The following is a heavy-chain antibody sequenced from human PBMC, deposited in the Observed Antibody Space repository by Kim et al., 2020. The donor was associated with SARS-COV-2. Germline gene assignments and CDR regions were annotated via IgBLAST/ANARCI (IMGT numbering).Heavy chain of an antibody. Sequence: SETLSLTCTVSGGSISSGGYYWSWIRQHPGKGLEWIGYIYYSGSTYYNPSLKSRVTISVDTSKNQFSLKLSSVTATDTAVYYCARESRSSGYYDYYYYGMDVWGQGTTVTVSS. CDR2: IYYSGST. D-gene: IGHD3-22*01. CDR1: GGSISSGGYY. V-gene: IGHV4-31*03. J-gene: IGHJ6*02. CDR3: ARESRSSGYYDYYYYGMDV.